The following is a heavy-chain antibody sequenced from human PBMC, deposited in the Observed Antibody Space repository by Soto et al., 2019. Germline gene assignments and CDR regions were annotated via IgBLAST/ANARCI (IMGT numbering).Heavy chain of an antibody. V-gene: IGHV1-3*01. J-gene: IGHJ4*02. CDR2: INAGNGNT. CDR1: GYAFTSYA. CDR3: ARGPGGPDGPGDY. Sequence: KVDCKGVGYAFTSYAMHCVRKNPGQRLEWMGWINAGNGNTKYSQKFQGRVTITRDTSASTAYMELSSLRSEDTAVYYCARGPGGPDGPGDYWGQGTLVTVSS. D-gene: IGHD2-15*01.